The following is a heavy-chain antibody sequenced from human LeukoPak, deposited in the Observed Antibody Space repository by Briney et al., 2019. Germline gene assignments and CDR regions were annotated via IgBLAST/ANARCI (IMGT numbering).Heavy chain of an antibody. CDR2: IYYSGST. V-gene: IGHV4-59*08. J-gene: IGHJ5*02. CDR1: GGSISSYY. Sequence: SETLSLTCTVSGGSISSYYWSRIRQPPGKGLEWIGYIYYSGSTNYNPSLKSRVTISVDTSKNQLSLKLSSVTAADTAVYYCARPVPSRLGWFDPWGQGTLVTVSS. CDR3: ARPVPSRLGWFDP. D-gene: IGHD1-1*01.